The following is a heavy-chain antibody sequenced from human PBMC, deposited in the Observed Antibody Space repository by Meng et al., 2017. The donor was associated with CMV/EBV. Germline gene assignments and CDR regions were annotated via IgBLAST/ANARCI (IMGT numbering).Heavy chain of an antibody. V-gene: IGHV4-34*01. J-gene: IGHJ6*02. Sequence: SETLSLTCAVYGGSFSGYYWSWVRQPPGKGLEWIGEINHSGSTNYNPSLRSRVTISVDTSKNQFSLKLCSVTAADTAVYYCFGSFTYYYGMDVWGQGTTVTVSS. CDR3: FGSFTYYYGMDV. CDR1: GGSFSGYY. CDR2: INHSGST. D-gene: IGHD3-16*01.